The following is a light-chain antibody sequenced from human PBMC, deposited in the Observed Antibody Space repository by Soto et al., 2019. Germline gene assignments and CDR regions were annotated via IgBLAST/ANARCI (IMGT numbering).Light chain of an antibody. CDR3: QQRSDWPLT. V-gene: IGKV3-11*01. CDR1: QSISRY. Sequence: EIVLTQSPATLSLSPGERATLSCRASQSISRYLAWYQQKPGQSPRLLISDTSNRATGIPARFSGTGSGTDFTLTISSLEHEDFAVYYCQQRSDWPLTFGGGTKVDI. CDR2: DTS. J-gene: IGKJ4*02.